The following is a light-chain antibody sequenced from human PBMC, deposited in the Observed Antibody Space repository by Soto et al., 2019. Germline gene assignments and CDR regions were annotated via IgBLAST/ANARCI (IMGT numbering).Light chain of an antibody. CDR1: QSFYND. Sequence: EIMLTQSPATLSLSPGERATLSCRASQSFYNDLAWYQQKPGQAPRLLFYDASMRASGVPARFSGSGSGTEFTLTINSLQSEDFAVYSCQQYSDWPRTFGQGTKVDI. CDR2: DAS. J-gene: IGKJ1*01. V-gene: IGKV3-15*01. CDR3: QQYSDWPRT.